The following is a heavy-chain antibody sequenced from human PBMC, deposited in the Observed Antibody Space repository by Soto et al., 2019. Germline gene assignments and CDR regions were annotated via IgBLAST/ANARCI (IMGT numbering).Heavy chain of an antibody. Sequence: PGGSLRLSCEVSGFTFSDFYMSWIRQSPGKGLEWPSYISPKSNYKQYAESVKGRHTISRDNAKNSLSLQMNSLRVEDTAVYYCVRGGGGGQFDSWGQGTLVTVSS. V-gene: IGHV3-11*06. CDR2: ISPKSNYK. D-gene: IGHD2-21*01. J-gene: IGHJ4*02. CDR1: GFTFSDFY. CDR3: VRGGGGGQFDS.